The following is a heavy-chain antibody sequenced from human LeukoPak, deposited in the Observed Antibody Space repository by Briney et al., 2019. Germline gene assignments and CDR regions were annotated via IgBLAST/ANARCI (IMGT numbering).Heavy chain of an antibody. V-gene: IGHV1-69*13. CDR1: GGTFSSYA. CDR3: ARVGLTPAWEPDAFDI. Sequence: SVKVSCKASGGTFSSYAISWVRQAPGQGLEWMGGIIPIFGTANYAQKFQGRVTITADESTSTAYMELSSLRSEDTAVYYCARVGLTPAWEPDAFDIWGQGTMVTVSS. J-gene: IGHJ3*02. D-gene: IGHD1-26*01. CDR2: IIPIFGTA.